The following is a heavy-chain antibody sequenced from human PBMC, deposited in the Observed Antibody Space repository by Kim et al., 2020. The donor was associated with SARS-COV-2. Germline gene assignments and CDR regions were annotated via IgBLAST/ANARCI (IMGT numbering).Heavy chain of an antibody. CDR1: GGSISSYY. CDR3: ARVGSCDAFDI. CDR2: IYYSGST. D-gene: IGHD3-10*01. Sequence: SETLSLTCTVSGGSISSYYWSWIRQPPGKGLEWIGYIYYSGSTNYNPSLKSRVTISVDTSKNQFSLKLSSVTAADTAVYYCARVGSCDAFDIWGQGTMVTVSS. V-gene: IGHV4-59*01. J-gene: IGHJ3*02.